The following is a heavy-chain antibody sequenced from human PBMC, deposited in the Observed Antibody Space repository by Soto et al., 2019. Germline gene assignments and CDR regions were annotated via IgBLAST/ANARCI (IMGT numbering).Heavy chain of an antibody. CDR2: ISTSGTNS. Sequence: QVQLVESGGGLVKPGGSLRLSCEASGFTFSDYYMSWIRQAPGKGLEWISYISTSGTNSYYADSVKGRFTISRDISRNSLYLQMNSLRTEDTALYYCAGVRFYHDHRGDGYIDYCGQGTLVTVSS. D-gene: IGHD2-21*01. J-gene: IGHJ4*02. CDR1: GFTFSDYY. V-gene: IGHV3-11*01. CDR3: AGVRFYHDHRGDGYIDY.